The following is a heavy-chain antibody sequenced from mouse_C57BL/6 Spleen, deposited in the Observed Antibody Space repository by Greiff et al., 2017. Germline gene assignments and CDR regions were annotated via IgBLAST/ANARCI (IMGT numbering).Heavy chain of an antibody. V-gene: IGHV1-54*01. J-gene: IGHJ4*01. D-gene: IGHD1-1*01. CDR3: ARRATFFYGSWYAMDY. CDR2: INPGSGGT. Sequence: IQLQQSGAELVRPGTSVKVSCKASGYAFTNYLLEWVKQRPGQGLEWIGVINPGSGGTNYNEKFKGKATLTADKSSSTAYMQLSSLTSEDSAVYFCARRATFFYGSWYAMDYWGQGTSVTVSS. CDR1: GYAFTNYL.